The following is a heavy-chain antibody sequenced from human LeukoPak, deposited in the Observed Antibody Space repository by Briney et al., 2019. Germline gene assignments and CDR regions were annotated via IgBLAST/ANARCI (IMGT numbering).Heavy chain of an antibody. Sequence: PGGSLGLSCAASGFTVSSNYMSWVRQAPGKGLEWVSVIYSGGSTYYADSVKGRFTISRDNSKNTLYLQMNSLRAEDTAVYYCAKYAPPTTTMTRFFDYWGQGALVTVSS. CDR2: IYSGGST. V-gene: IGHV3-53*01. D-gene: IGHD4-11*01. CDR1: GFTVSSNY. J-gene: IGHJ4*02. CDR3: AKYAPPTTTMTRFFDY.